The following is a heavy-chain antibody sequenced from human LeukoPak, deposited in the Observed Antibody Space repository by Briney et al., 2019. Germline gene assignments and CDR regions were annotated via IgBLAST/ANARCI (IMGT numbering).Heavy chain of an antibody. CDR1: GFSFSGSW. V-gene: IGHV3-74*03. J-gene: IGHJ4*02. CDR2: IKSDGSST. D-gene: IGHD2-8*02. CDR3: FRGRGGVSDY. Sequence: GGSLRLSCAASGFSFSGSWMHSVRQAPAEGLVWPSRIKSDGSSTTYADYVQGRFTISRVTGKNTLQPQVHHLRAQGADDYYVFRGRGGVSDYWGLGTLV.